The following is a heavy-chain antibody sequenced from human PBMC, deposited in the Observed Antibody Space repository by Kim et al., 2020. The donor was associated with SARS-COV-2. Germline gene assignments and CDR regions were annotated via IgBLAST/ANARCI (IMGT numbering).Heavy chain of an antibody. J-gene: IGHJ4*02. Sequence: SETLSLTCTVSGGSISSGGYYWSWIRQHPGKGLEWIGYIYYSGSTYYNPSLKSRVTISVDTSKNQFSLKLSSVTAADTAVYYCARRNRGELIDYWGQGTLVTVSS. D-gene: IGHD3-10*01. V-gene: IGHV4-31*03. CDR1: GGSISSGGYY. CDR3: ARRNRGELIDY. CDR2: IYYSGST.